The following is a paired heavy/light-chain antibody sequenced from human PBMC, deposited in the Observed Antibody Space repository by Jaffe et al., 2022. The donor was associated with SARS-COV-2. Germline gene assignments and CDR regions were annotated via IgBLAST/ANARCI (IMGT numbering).Heavy chain of an antibody. CDR2: ISDSGTTT. CDR1: GFTFNTLV. Sequence: EVQLLESGGALVQPGGSLRLSCAASGFTFNTLVMSWVRQAPGKGLEWVSSISDSGTTTYYLDSVKGRLTISRDNSKNTLYLQMNSLRAEDTAVYYCAKWKDRRGSIFDSWGQGTLVTVSS. CDR3: AKWKDRRGSIFDS. D-gene: IGHD1-1*01. V-gene: IGHV3-23*01. J-gene: IGHJ4*02.
Light chain of an antibody. J-gene: IGKJ4*01. V-gene: IGKV3-11*01. CDR3: QQRNSWPVT. Sequence: EIVLTQSPATLSLSPGERATLSCRASQSIGSYLAWYHQKPGQAPRLLIYDASNRATGIPARFSGSGSGTDFTLTISSLEPEDLAVYYCQQRNSWPVTFGGGTKVEIK. CDR2: DAS. CDR1: QSIGSY.